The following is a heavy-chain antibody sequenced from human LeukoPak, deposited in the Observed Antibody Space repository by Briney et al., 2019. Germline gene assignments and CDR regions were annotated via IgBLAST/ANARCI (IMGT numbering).Heavy chain of an antibody. CDR2: MYYNGDT. Sequence: SETLSLTCTVSGYSISSGYHWGWIRQPPGKGLEWIGTMYYNGDTYYNPSVKSRVTISVDTSKNQFSLKLASVTAADTAVYYCARLSGYYYDLPGWFDSWGQGTLVTVSS. V-gene: IGHV4-38-2*02. CDR1: GYSISSGYH. CDR3: ARLSGYYYDLPGWFDS. J-gene: IGHJ5*01. D-gene: IGHD3-22*01.